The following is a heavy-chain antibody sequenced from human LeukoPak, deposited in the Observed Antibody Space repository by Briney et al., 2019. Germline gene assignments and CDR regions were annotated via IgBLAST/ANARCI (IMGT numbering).Heavy chain of an antibody. CDR1: GDSVSSNSAA. CDR3: ARDSSSSWFSSFDY. J-gene: IGHJ4*02. V-gene: IGHV6-1*01. Sequence: SQTLSLTCAISGDSVSSNSAAWNWIRQSPSRGLEWLGKTYYRSKWYNDYAVYVKSRITLNPDTSKNQFSLQLNSVTPEDTAVYYCARDSSSSWFSSFDYWGQGTLVTVSS. CDR2: TYYRSKWYN. D-gene: IGHD6-13*01.